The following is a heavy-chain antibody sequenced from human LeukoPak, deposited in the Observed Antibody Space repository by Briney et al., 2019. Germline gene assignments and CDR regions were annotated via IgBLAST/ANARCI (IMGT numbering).Heavy chain of an antibody. Sequence: PSETLSLTCTVSGGSISSYYWSWIRQPPGKGLEWIGYIYYSGSTNYNPSLKSRVTISLDTSKNQFSLKLSSVTAADTAVYYCARDGYNGEGAFDYWGQGTLVTVSS. D-gene: IGHD5-24*01. J-gene: IGHJ4*02. CDR3: ARDGYNGEGAFDY. CDR2: IYYSGST. CDR1: GGSISSYY. V-gene: IGHV4-59*12.